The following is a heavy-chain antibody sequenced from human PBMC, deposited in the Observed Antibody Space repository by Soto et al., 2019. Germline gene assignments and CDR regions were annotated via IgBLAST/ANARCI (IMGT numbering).Heavy chain of an antibody. CDR2: IYHSGST. CDR3: ERASQYYDCVLAP. V-gene: IGHV4-34*09. Sequence: SQTLCLTCTVSAGSCVDYGGSWTRQPPGKGLEWIGSIYHSGSTNYNPSLKSRVTMSVDTSKSQFSLKLSSVTAADTAVYYCERASQYYDCVLAPWGKGTLVIGSS. J-gene: IGHJ5*02. CDR1: AGSCVDYG. D-gene: IGHD3-22*01.